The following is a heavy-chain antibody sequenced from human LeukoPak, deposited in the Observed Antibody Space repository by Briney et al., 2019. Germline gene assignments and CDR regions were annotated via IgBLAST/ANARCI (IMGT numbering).Heavy chain of an antibody. J-gene: IGHJ3*01. D-gene: IGHD3-22*01. CDR2: IYYSGST. V-gene: IGHV4-39*07. CDR1: GGSISSSSYY. CDR3: ARARGPPQYYYDSSGYYGF. Sequence: SETLSLTCTVSGGSISSSSYYWGWIRQPPGKGLEWIGSIYYSGSTYYNPSLKSRVTISVDTSKNQFSLKLSSVTAAGTAVYYCARARGPPQYYYDSSGYYGFWGQGTMVTVSS.